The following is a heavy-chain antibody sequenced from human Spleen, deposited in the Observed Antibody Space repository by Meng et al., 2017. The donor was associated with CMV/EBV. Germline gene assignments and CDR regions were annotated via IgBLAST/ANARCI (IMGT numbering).Heavy chain of an antibody. CDR3: ARDGASHPYYLDY. CDR2: ISAYNGNT. Sequence: ASGYTFSNYGFSWVRQAPGQGLEWMGWISAYNGNTNYAQKFQGRVTLTTDTSTSTAYMELRSLKSDDTAVYYCARDGASHPYYLDYWGQGNLVTVSS. J-gene: IGHJ4*02. D-gene: IGHD4-17*01. CDR1: GYTFSNYG. V-gene: IGHV1-18*01.